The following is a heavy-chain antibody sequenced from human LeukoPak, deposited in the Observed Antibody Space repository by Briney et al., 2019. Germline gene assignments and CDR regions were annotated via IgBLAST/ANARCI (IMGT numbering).Heavy chain of an antibody. CDR2: IRPNNDGI. V-gene: IGHV1-2*02. Sequence: ASVKVSCKTSGYTLTDHHFIWVRQAPAQGLEWMGWIRPNNDGIKYAQEFRGRVTISRDTSISTAYMELTSLTPDDTAIYYCARDPVDGYSHYDFWGQGTLVTVSS. D-gene: IGHD5-24*01. CDR3: ARDPVDGYSHYDF. CDR1: GYTLTDHH. J-gene: IGHJ4*02.